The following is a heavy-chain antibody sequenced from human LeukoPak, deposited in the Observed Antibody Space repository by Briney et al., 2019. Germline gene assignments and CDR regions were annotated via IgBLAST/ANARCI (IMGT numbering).Heavy chain of an antibody. D-gene: IGHD3-22*01. Sequence: SETLPLTCTVSGGSMSSYYWSWIRQPPGKGLEWIGYIYYSGSTNYNPSLKSRVTISVDTSKNQFSLKLSSVTAADTAVYYCAREDYDSSGYYGGIDYWGQGTLVTVSS. CDR2: IYYSGST. CDR1: GGSMSSYY. V-gene: IGHV4-59*01. CDR3: AREDYDSSGYYGGIDY. J-gene: IGHJ4*02.